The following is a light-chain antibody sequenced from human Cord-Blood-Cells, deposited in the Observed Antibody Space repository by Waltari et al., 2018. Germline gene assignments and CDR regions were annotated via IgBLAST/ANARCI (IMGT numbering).Light chain of an antibody. V-gene: IGLV2-23*01. Sequence: QSALTQPASVSGSPGQSPPISCTGTSSDVGSYTLFSWYQQHPGKAPKLMIYEGSKRPSGVSNRFSGSKSGNTASLTISGLQAEDEADYYCCSYAGSSTWVFGGGTKLTVL. CDR2: EGS. J-gene: IGLJ3*02. CDR1: SSDVGSYTL. CDR3: CSYAGSSTWV.